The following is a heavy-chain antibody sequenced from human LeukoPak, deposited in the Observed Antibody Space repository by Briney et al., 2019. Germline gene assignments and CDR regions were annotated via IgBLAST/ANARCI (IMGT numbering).Heavy chain of an antibody. CDR1: GYTFTGYY. D-gene: IGHD5-18*01. CDR3: AREAAYSYGFLV. CDR2: INPNSGGT. Sequence: ASVKVSCKASGYTFTGYYIHWVRQAPGQGLEWMGWINPNSGGTNYAQKFQGRVTMTRDTSISTAYMELSRLRSDDTAVYYCAREAAYSYGFLVWGQGTLVTVSS. V-gene: IGHV1-2*02. J-gene: IGHJ4*02.